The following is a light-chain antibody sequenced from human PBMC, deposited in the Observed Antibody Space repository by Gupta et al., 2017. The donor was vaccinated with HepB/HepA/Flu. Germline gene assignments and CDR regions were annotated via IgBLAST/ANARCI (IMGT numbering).Light chain of an antibody. Sequence: DIHMTPSPSSVSASVGDRVTITCRASQDISNWLAWYQQKPGKAPKLLIYAASSLESGVPSRFSGSGSGTEFTLTISSLQPEDFVSYYCQQVSSFPGTFGEGTKVEIK. V-gene: IGKV1-12*01. CDR2: AAS. CDR1: QDISNW. CDR3: QQVSSFPGT. J-gene: IGKJ1*01.